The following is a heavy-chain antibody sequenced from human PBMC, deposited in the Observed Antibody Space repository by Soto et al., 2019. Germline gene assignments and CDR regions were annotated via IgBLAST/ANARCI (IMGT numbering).Heavy chain of an antibody. CDR2: LNPNSGNT. CDR3: GRVKYQELPFYFGMDV. J-gene: IGHJ6*02. D-gene: IGHD2-21*02. V-gene: IGHV1-8*01. Sequence: QVQLVQSATEVKKPGASVKVSCKASGYTFDKYDINWVRQAAGQGLEWMGWLNPNSGNTGYAQEFQGRVTLSRMTTTRTAYMEVSGLRSEDTAGYYSGRVKYQELPFYFGMDVWGQGTTVIVSS. CDR1: GYTFDKYD.